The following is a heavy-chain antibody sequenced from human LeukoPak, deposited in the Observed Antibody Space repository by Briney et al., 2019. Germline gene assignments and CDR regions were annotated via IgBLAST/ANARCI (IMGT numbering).Heavy chain of an antibody. D-gene: IGHD1-26*01. Sequence: GASVQVSYKASGYTFTGYYIHWVRQDPGQGLEWMGWINPNSGDTNYAQKFQGRITMTSDTSISTAYMELSSLRSDDTAVYYCARGGVDYWGQGTLVTVSS. CDR3: ARGGVDY. CDR1: GYTFTGYY. CDR2: INPNSGDT. J-gene: IGHJ4*02. V-gene: IGHV1-2*02.